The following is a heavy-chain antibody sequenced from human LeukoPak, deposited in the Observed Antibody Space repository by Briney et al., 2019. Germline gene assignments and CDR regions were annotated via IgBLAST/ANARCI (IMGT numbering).Heavy chain of an antibody. D-gene: IGHD5-12*01. CDR3: AKPRGIVATIWDFDY. CDR2: IRYDGSNK. Sequence: GGSLRLSCAASGFTFSSYGMHWVRQAPGKGLEWVAFIRYDGSNKYYADSVKGRFTISRDNSKNTLYLQMNSLRAEDTAVYYCAKPRGIVATIWDFDYWGQGTLVTVSS. CDR1: GFTFSSYG. V-gene: IGHV3-30*02. J-gene: IGHJ4*02.